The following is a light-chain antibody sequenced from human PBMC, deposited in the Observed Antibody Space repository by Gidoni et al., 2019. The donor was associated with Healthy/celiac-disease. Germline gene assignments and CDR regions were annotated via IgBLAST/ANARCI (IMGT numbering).Light chain of an antibody. J-gene: IGLJ2*01. V-gene: IGLV2-14*03. CDR3: SSYTSSSTLV. CDR2: DGS. Sequence: QPALTQPASVSGSPGQSITISCTGTSSDVGGYNYVSWYQQHPGKAPKLMIYDGSNRPSVVSNRFSGSKSGNTASLTISGLQAEDEADYYCSSYTSSSTLVFGGGTKLTVL. CDR1: SSDVGGYNY.